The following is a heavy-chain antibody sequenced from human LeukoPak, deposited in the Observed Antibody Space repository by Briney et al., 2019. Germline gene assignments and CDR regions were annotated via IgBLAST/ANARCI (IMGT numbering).Heavy chain of an antibody. CDR2: IKQDGSEK. V-gene: IGHV3-7*01. Sequence: GGSLRLSCAASGFTFTTYWMSWVRQAPGKGLEWVANIKQDGSEKYYVDSVKGRFTISRDNAKNSLYLQMNSLRAEDTAVYYCARGRGGYSSSWLDYWGQGTLVTVSS. CDR1: GFTFTTYW. D-gene: IGHD6-13*01. CDR3: ARGRGGYSSSWLDY. J-gene: IGHJ4*02.